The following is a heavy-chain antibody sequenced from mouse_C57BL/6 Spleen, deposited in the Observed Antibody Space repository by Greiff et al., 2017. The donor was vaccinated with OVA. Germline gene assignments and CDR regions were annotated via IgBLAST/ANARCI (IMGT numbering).Heavy chain of an antibody. J-gene: IGHJ1*03. Sequence: QVQLQQPGAELVKPGASVKLSCKASGYTFTSYWMHWVKQRPGRGLEWIGRIDPNSGGTKYNEKFKSKATLTVDKPSSTAYIQLRSLTSEDSAVYYCARNYGYGSSPSYWYFDVWGTGTTVTVSS. CDR2: IDPNSGGT. CDR3: ARNYGYGSSPSYWYFDV. D-gene: IGHD1-1*01. CDR1: GYTFTSYW. V-gene: IGHV1-72*01.